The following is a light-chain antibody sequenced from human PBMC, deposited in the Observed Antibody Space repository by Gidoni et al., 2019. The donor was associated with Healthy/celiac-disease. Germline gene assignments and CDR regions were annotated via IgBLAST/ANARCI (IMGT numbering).Light chain of an antibody. CDR2: DVS. Sequence: QSALTQPRSVSGSPGQSVTIPCTGTSSAVGGYNYVSWYQQPPGKAPRLMIYDVSKRPSGVPDRFSGSKSGNTASLTISGLQAEDEADYYCCSYAGSYWVFGGGTKLTVL. J-gene: IGLJ3*02. CDR1: SSAVGGYNY. CDR3: CSYAGSYWV. V-gene: IGLV2-11*01.